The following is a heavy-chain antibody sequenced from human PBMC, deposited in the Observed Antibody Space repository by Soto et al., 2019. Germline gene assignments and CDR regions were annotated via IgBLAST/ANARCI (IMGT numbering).Heavy chain of an antibody. D-gene: IGHD3-9*01. CDR2: ISGSGGST. CDR1: GFTFSSYA. Sequence: GGSLRLSCAASGFTFSSYAMSWVLQAPGKGLEWVSAISGSGGSTYYADSVKGRFTISRDNSKNTLYLQMNSLRAEDTAVYYCAKDRYFDWLTFEYWGQGTLVTVSS. CDR3: AKDRYFDWLTFEY. J-gene: IGHJ4*02. V-gene: IGHV3-23*01.